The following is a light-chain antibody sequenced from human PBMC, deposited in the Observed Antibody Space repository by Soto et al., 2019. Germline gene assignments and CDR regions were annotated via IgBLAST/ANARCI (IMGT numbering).Light chain of an antibody. V-gene: IGKV1-6*02. CDR3: HHYGGSPPFT. J-gene: IGKJ4*01. Sequence: AIQMAQSPSSLSASVGDRVTITCRASQGIGNDVGWFQQKPGKAPKLLIYAAATLQSGVPSRFSGSRSGTDFTLTINRLEPEDFAVYYCHHYGGSPPFTFGGGTKVEIK. CDR1: QGIGND. CDR2: AAA.